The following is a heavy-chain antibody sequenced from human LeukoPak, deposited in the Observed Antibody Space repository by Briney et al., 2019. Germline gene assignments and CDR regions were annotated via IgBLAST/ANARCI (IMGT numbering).Heavy chain of an antibody. CDR1: GFTFSSYG. CDR2: VSYDESNT. Sequence: GGSLRLSCAASGFTFSSYGMHWVRQAPGKGLEWLAVVSYDESNTYYTDSVKGRFTISRDNSKNTLYLQMNSLRPEDTAVYYCAKDGQLGGSSWLSLYFDNWGQGALVTVSS. J-gene: IGHJ4*02. D-gene: IGHD6-13*01. V-gene: IGHV3-30*18. CDR3: AKDGQLGGSSWLSLYFDN.